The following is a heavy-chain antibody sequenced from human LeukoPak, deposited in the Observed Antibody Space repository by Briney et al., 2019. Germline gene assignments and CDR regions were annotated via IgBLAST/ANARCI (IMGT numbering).Heavy chain of an antibody. D-gene: IGHD1-7*01. CDR2: ISYDGSNK. J-gene: IGHJ4*02. CDR3: ARAFGGRGYNWNYGDY. Sequence: GGSLRLSCAASGFTFSSYAMHWVRQAPGKGLEWVAVISYDGSNKYYADSVKGRFTISRGNSKNTLYLQMNSLRAEDTAVYYCARAFGGRGYNWNYGDYWGQGTLVTVSS. V-gene: IGHV3-30-3*01. CDR1: GFTFSSYA.